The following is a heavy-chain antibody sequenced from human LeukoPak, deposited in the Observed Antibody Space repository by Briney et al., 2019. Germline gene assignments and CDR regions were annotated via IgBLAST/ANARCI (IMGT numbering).Heavy chain of an antibody. CDR1: GFTFSSYA. CDR3: ARRRCGGDCYPLSDP. V-gene: IGHV3-23*01. CDR2: ISGSGGST. Sequence: PGGSLRLSCAASGFTFSSYAMSWVRQAPGKGLEWVSAISGSGGSTYYADSVKGRFTISRDNSKNTLYLQMNSLRAEDTAVYYCARRRCGGDCYPLSDPWGQGTLVTVSS. D-gene: IGHD2-21*02. J-gene: IGHJ5*02.